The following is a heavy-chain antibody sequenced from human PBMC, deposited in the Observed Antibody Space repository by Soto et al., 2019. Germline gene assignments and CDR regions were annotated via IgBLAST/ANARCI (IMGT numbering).Heavy chain of an antibody. J-gene: IGHJ3*02. Sequence: PGGSLRLSCAASGFAFDDYAMHWVRQAPGKGLEWVSGISWNSGSIGYADSVKGRFTISRDDAKNSLYLQMNSLRAEDTALYYCAKELGYYGSEIAFDTWGQGTMLTVSS. CDR1: GFAFDDYA. D-gene: IGHD3-10*01. CDR3: AKELGYYGSEIAFDT. CDR2: ISWNSGSI. V-gene: IGHV3-9*01.